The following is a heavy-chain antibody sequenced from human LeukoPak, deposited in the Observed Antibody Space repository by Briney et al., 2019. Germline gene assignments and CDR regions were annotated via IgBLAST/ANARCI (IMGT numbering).Heavy chain of an antibody. V-gene: IGHV3-9*01. Sequence: GGSLRPSCAASGFTFDDYAMHWVRQAPGKGLEWVSGISWNSGSIGYADSVKGRFTISRDNAKNSLFLQMNSLRVEDTSVYYCVSGMIEFDYWGQGTRVTVSS. CDR3: VSGMIEFDY. D-gene: IGHD3-22*01. CDR2: ISWNSGSI. CDR1: GFTFDDYA. J-gene: IGHJ4*02.